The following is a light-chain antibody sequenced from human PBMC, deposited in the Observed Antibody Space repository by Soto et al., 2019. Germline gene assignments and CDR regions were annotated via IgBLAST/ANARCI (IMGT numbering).Light chain of an antibody. CDR3: QQSYSTPQIT. J-gene: IGKJ5*01. Sequence: DIQMTQSPSSLSASVGGRVTITCRTSQSISSYLNWYQQKPGKAPKLLIYAASSLQSGVPSRFSGSGSVTDFTLTISSLQPEDFATYYCQQSYSTPQITFGQGTRLEIK. CDR2: AAS. CDR1: QSISSY. V-gene: IGKV1-39*01.